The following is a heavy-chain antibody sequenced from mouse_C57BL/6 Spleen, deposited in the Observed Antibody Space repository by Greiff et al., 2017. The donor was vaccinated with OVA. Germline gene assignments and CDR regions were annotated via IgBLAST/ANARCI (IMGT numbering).Heavy chain of an antibody. CDR2: IWSGGST. D-gene: IGHD2-1*01. J-gene: IGHJ4*01. Sequence: QVQLQQSGPGLVQPSQSLSITCTVSGFSLTSYGVHWVRPSPGKGLAWLGVIWSGGSTDCNAAFISRLSISKDNSKSQVFFKMNSLQADDTAIYYCASIYYGKRDAMDYWGQGTSVTVSS. CDR1: GFSLTSYG. CDR3: ASIYYGKRDAMDY. V-gene: IGHV2-2*01.